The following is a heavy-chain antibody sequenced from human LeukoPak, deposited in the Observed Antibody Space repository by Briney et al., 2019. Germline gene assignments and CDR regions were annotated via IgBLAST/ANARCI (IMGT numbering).Heavy chain of an antibody. Sequence: GASVKVSCKASGYTFTSYDINWLRQATGQGLEWMGWTNPISGYTGSAQKFQGRVTMTRNTSISTAYMELSSLRSEDTAVYYCARGNRLYSSSWSSLAFDIWGQGTMVTVSS. D-gene: IGHD6-13*01. CDR1: GYTFTSYD. CDR3: ARGNRLYSSSWSSLAFDI. CDR2: TNPISGYT. J-gene: IGHJ3*02. V-gene: IGHV1-8*01.